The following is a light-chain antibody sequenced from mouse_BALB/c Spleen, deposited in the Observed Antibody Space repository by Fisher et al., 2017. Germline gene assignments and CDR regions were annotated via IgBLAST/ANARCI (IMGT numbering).Light chain of an antibody. V-gene: IGKV4-57*01. CDR2: STS. Sequence: IVLTQTPAIMSASPGEKVTITCSASSSVSYMHWFQQKPGTSPKLWIYSTSNLASGVPARFSGSGSGTSYSLTISRMEAEDAATYYCQQWSSYPPIFTFGSGTKLEIK. CDR3: QQWSSYPPIFT. J-gene: IGKJ4*01. CDR1: SSVSY.